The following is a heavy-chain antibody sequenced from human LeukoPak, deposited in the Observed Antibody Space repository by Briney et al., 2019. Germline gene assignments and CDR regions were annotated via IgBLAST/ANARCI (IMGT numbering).Heavy chain of an antibody. V-gene: IGHV1-18*01. CDR2: ISAYNGNT. D-gene: IGHD3-22*01. CDR3: ARDQFPNYYYDSSGHPYYYYYMDV. CDR1: GYTFTSYG. Sequence: ASVKVSCKASGYTFTSYGISWVRQAPGQGLEWMGWISAYNGNTNYAQKLQGRVTMTTDTSTSTAYMELRSLRSDDTAVYYCARDQFPNYYYDSSGHPYYYYYMDVWGKGTTVTVSS. J-gene: IGHJ6*03.